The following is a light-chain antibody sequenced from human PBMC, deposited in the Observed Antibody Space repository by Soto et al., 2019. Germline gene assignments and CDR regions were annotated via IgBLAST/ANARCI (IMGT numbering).Light chain of an antibody. J-gene: IGLJ2*01. V-gene: IGLV1-47*01. CDR2: RNN. CDR3: TVWDDSLRGRL. CDR1: SSNIESNY. Sequence: QSVLTQPPSASGTPGQRVTISCSGSSSNIESNYVYWYQQLPGTAPRLLIYRNNQRPSGVPDRFSGSKSGTSASLAISALRSEDEADYYCTVWDDSLRGRLFGEGTKLTVL.